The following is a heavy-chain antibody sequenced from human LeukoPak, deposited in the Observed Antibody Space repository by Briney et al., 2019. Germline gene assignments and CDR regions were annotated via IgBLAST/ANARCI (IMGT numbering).Heavy chain of an antibody. CDR3: ARILDSAWGELGY. CDR2: ISWNSGSI. CDR1: GFTFDDYA. D-gene: IGHD6-19*01. J-gene: IGHJ4*02. Sequence: SLRLSCAASGFTFDDYAMHWVRQAPGKGLEWVSGISWNSGSIGYADSVKGRFTISRDNAKNSLYLQMNSLRAEDTAVYYCARILDSAWGELGYWGQGTLVTVSS. V-gene: IGHV3-9*01.